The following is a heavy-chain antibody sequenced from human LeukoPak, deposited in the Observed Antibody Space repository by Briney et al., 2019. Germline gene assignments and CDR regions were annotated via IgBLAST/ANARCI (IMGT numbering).Heavy chain of an antibody. V-gene: IGHV3-7*01. D-gene: IGHD4-23*01. Sequence: GGSLRLSCAASGFTFSTYWMNWVRQAPGKGLEWVAKIKQDGSEKYFVDSVKGRFTISRDNAKNSLYLRMNSLRAEDTAVYYCARVKGPYYGGDYYSYYYYMDVWGKGTTVTVSS. CDR3: ARVKGPYYGGDYYSYYYYMDV. CDR1: GFTFSTYW. J-gene: IGHJ6*03. CDR2: IKQDGSEK.